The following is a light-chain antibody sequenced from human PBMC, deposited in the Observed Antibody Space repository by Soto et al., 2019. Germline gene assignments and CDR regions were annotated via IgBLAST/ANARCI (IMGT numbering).Light chain of an antibody. Sequence: QSVLTQPPSVSAAPGQSVTISCSGSSSNLGDYFVAWYQQPPGTAPKLLIYDNHKRPSGIPDRFSGSKSGTSATLDITGLQTGDEADYYCATWDGSLSVVVFGGGTKLTVL. CDR2: DNH. CDR3: ATWDGSLSVVV. V-gene: IGLV1-51*01. J-gene: IGLJ3*02. CDR1: SSNLGDYF.